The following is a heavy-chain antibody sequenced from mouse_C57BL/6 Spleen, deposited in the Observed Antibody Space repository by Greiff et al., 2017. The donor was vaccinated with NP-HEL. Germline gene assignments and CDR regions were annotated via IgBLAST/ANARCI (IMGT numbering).Heavy chain of an antibody. Sequence: VQLQQSGAELARPGASVKLSCKASGYTFTSYGISWVKQRTGQGLEWIGEIYPRSGNTYYNEKFKGKAKLTADKSSSTAYMDLRSLTSEDSAVYFCARESYDYRWFAYWGQGTLVTVSA. V-gene: IGHV1-81*01. CDR3: ARESYDYRWFAY. CDR2: IYPRSGNT. D-gene: IGHD2-4*01. J-gene: IGHJ3*01. CDR1: GYTFTSYG.